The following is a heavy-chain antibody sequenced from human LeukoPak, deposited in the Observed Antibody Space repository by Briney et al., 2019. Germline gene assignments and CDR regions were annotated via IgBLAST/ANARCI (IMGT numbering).Heavy chain of an antibody. D-gene: IGHD3-9*01. CDR2: ISSSSAYI. J-gene: IGHJ4*02. V-gene: IGHV3-21*04. Sequence: GGSLRLSCAASGFTFSSYSMNWVRQAPGKGLEWVSSISSSSAYIYYADSVKGRFTISRDNSKNTLYLQMNSLRAEDTAVYYCAKGRLRLATFDYWGQGTLVTVSS. CDR3: AKGRLRLATFDY. CDR1: GFTFSSYS.